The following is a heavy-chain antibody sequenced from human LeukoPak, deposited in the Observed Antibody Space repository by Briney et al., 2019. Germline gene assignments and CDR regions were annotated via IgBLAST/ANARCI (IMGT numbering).Heavy chain of an antibody. J-gene: IGHJ4*02. D-gene: IGHD3-10*01. CDR2: IYYSGST. CDR3: AKSYGLPYYFDY. CDR1: GGSISSGGYY. Sequence: PSETLSLTCTVSGGSISSGGYYWSWIRQHPGKGLEWIGYIYYSGSTYYNPSLKSRVTISVVTSKNQFSLKLSSVTAADTAVYYCAKSYGLPYYFDYWGQGTLVTVSS. V-gene: IGHV4-31*03.